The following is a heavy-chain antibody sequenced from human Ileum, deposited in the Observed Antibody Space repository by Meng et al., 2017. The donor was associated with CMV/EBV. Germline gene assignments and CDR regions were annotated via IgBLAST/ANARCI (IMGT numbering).Heavy chain of an antibody. V-gene: IGHV1-8*01. CDR3: ARRRNWFDS. Sequence: ASVKVSCKASGYPFTNYDIYWVRQAIGQGPEWMGWVNPNSGKTGYAQKFQGRLIMSRNSSIDTAYMELSSLRSDDTAVYYCARRRNWFDSWGQGTLVTVSS. CDR1: GYPFTNYD. J-gene: IGHJ5*01. CDR2: VNPNSGKT.